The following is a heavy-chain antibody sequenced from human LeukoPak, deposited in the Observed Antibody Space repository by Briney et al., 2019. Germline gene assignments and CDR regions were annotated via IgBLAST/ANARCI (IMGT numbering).Heavy chain of an antibody. D-gene: IGHD5-12*01. CDR3: AKDMNMVATTQYYFDY. Sequence: GGSLRLSCAASGFTFSSYGMHWVRQAPGKGLEWVAFIRYDGSNKYYADSVKGRFTISRDNSKNTLYLQMNSLRAEDTAVYYCAKDMNMVATTQYYFDYWGQGTLVTVSS. J-gene: IGHJ4*02. V-gene: IGHV3-30*02. CDR1: GFTFSSYG. CDR2: IRYDGSNK.